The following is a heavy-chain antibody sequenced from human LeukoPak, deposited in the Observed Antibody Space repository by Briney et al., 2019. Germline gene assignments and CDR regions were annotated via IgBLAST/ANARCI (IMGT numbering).Heavy chain of an antibody. CDR3: AKLYCGGDCYSFNWFDP. V-gene: IGHV3-23*01. D-gene: IGHD2-21*01. CDR2: ISGSGGST. J-gene: IGHJ5*02. CDR1: GFTFSSYA. Sequence: GGSLRLSCAASGFTFSSYAMSWLRQAPGKGLEWVSAISGSGGSTYYEDSVKGRFTISRDNSKNTLCLQMNSLRAEVTAVYYCAKLYCGGDCYSFNWFDPWGQGTLVTVSS.